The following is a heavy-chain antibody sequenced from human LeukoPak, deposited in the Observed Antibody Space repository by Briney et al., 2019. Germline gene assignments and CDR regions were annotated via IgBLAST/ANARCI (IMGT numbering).Heavy chain of an antibody. V-gene: IGHV3-49*04. D-gene: IGHD3-3*01. CDR3: TRVGDSENFYDFWSGRTRGAFDI. CDR2: IRSKAYGGTT. Sequence: GGSLRLSCTASGFTFGDYAMSWVRQAPGKGLEWVGFIRSKAYGGTTEYAASVKGRFTISRDDSKSIAYLQMNSLKTEDTAVYYCTRVGDSENFYDFWSGRTRGAFDIWGQGTMVTVSS. J-gene: IGHJ3*02. CDR1: GFTFGDYA.